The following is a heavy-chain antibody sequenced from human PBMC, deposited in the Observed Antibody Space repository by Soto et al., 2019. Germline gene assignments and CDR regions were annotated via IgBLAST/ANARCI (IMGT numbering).Heavy chain of an antibody. V-gene: IGHV3-30-3*01. J-gene: IGHJ4*02. Sequence: QVQLVESGGGVVQPGRSLRLSCAASGFTFSSYAMHWVRQAPGKGLEWVAVISYDGSNKYYADSVKGRFTISRDNSKNPLYLQMNSLRAEDTAVYYCARDDSLGDGYFDWLGTFDYWGQGTLVTVSS. CDR3: ARDDSLGDGYFDWLGTFDY. CDR2: ISYDGSNK. D-gene: IGHD3-9*01. CDR1: GFTFSSYA.